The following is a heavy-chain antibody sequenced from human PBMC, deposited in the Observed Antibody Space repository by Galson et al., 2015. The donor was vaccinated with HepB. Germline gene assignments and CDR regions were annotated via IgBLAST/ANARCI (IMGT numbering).Heavy chain of an antibody. D-gene: IGHD6-13*01. CDR2: INAGNGNA. J-gene: IGHJ4*02. Sequence: SVKVSCKASGYTFTSHAIHWVRQAPGQRLEWMGGINAGNGNAKYSQKSEGRVTITRDTSASTAYMELSSLRSEDTAVYYCARGVQQLELNYWGQGTLVTVSS. CDR3: ARGVQQLELNY. CDR1: GYTFTSHA. V-gene: IGHV1-3*01.